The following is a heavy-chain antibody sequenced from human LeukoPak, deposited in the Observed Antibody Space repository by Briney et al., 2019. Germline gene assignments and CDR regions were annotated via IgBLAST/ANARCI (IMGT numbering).Heavy chain of an antibody. V-gene: IGHV3-64D*09. J-gene: IGHJ4*02. CDR1: GGTFSSYA. CDR2: ISGNGGST. Sequence: SCKASGGTFSSYAMRWVRQAPGKGLEYVSGISGNGGSTNYEDSVRGRFTISRDSSKNTLYLQMNSLRPEDTAVYYCVRGHSSSSNYFDYWGQGSLVTVSS. D-gene: IGHD6-6*01. CDR3: VRGHSSSSNYFDY.